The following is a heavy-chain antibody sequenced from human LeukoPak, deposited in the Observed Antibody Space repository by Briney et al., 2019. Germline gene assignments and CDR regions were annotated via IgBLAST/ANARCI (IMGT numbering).Heavy chain of an antibody. V-gene: IGHV4-59*12. Sequence: SETLSLTCTVSGGSISSYYWSWIRQPPGKGLEWIGYIYYSGSTNYNPSLKSRVTISVDTSKNQFSLKLSSVTAADTAVYYCARGRPAYYYDSSGYYLRRWGQGTLVTVSS. CDR3: ARGRPAYYYDSSGYYLRR. CDR2: IYYSGST. D-gene: IGHD3-22*01. J-gene: IGHJ4*02. CDR1: GGSISSYY.